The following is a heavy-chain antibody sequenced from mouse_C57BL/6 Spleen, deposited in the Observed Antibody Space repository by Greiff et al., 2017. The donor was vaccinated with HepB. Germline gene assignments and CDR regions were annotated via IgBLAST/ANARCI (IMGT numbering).Heavy chain of an antibody. V-gene: IGHV1-59*01. CDR2: IAPSDSYT. D-gene: IGHD1-1*01. CDR1: GYTFTSYW. Sequence: QVQLQQPGAELVRPGTSVKLSCKASGYTFTSYWMHWVKQRPGQGLEWIGVIAPSDSYTNYNQKFKGKATLTVDTSASTAYMQLSSLTSEDSAVYYCAREDLIKALAYWGQGTLVTVSA. J-gene: IGHJ3*01. CDR3: AREDLIKALAY.